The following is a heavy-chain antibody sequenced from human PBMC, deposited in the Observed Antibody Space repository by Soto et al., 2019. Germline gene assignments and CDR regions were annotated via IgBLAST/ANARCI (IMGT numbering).Heavy chain of an antibody. J-gene: IGHJ6*02. Sequence: QVQLVESGGGVVQPGRSLRLSCAASGFTFSSYGMHWVRQAPGKGLEWVAVISYDGSNKYYADSVKGRFTISRDNSKNTPYLQMNSLRAEDTAVYYCAKPPEDIVVVVAAANYGMDVWGQGTTVTVSS. CDR1: GFTFSSYG. D-gene: IGHD2-15*01. CDR2: ISYDGSNK. V-gene: IGHV3-30*18. CDR3: AKPPEDIVVVVAAANYGMDV.